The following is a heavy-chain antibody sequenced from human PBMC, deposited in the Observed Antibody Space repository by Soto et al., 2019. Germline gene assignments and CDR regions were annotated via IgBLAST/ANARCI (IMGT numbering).Heavy chain of an antibody. J-gene: IGHJ4*02. V-gene: IGHV4-31*03. D-gene: IGHD2-2*01. Sequence: SETLSLTCTVSGGSISSGGYYWSWIRQHPGKGLEWIGYIYYSGSTYYNPSLKSRVTISVDTSKNQFSLKLSSVTAADTAVYYCARGLVPAAIPFDYWGQGTLVTVSS. CDR2: IYYSGST. CDR3: ARGLVPAAIPFDY. CDR1: GGSISSGGYY.